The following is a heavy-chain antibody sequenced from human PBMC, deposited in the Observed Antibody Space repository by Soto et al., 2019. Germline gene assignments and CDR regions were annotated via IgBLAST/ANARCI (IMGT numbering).Heavy chain of an antibody. J-gene: IGHJ6*02. CDR3: ASVLPYYYGMDV. V-gene: IGHV5-10-1*03. CDR2: IDPSDSYT. CDR1: GYSFTSYW. Sequence: EVQLVQSGAEVKKPGESLRISCKGSGYSFTSYWVSWVRQMPGRGLEWMGRIDPSDSYTNYSPSFQGHVTISADKSISTAYLQWSSLKASDTAMYYCASVLPYYYGMDVWGQGTTVTVSS.